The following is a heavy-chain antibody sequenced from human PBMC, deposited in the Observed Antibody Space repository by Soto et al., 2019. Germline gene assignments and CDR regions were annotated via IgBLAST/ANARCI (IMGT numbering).Heavy chain of an antibody. CDR2: IVGGSGST. J-gene: IGHJ4*02. V-gene: IGHV1-58*01. Sequence: QMQLVQSGPEVKKPGTSVKVSCKASGFTLTSADVQWVRQTRGQRLEWIGWIVGGSGSTNYAQQFQGTLAITRDMSTSTVYMELSSLRSEDTAVYYCAADWSNRPFDFWGQGILVTVSS. D-gene: IGHD3-3*01. CDR1: GFTLTSAD. CDR3: AADWSNRPFDF.